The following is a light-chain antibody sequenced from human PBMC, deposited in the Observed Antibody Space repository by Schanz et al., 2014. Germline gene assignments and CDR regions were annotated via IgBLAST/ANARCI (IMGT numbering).Light chain of an antibody. J-gene: IGKJ1*01. CDR3: HQYNSYSWT. CDR1: QGISSF. V-gene: IGKV1-5*03. Sequence: IQMTQSPPSLSASVGDRVTITCRASQGISSFLAWYQQKPGKAPKLLIYKASSLESGVPSRFSGSGSGTEFTLTITSLQPDDFATYYCHQYNSYSWTFGQGTKVEIK. CDR2: KAS.